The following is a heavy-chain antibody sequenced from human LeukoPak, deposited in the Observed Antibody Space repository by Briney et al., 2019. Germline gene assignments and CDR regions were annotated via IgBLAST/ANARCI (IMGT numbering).Heavy chain of an antibody. CDR1: GGSFSGYY. V-gene: IGHV4-59*01. CDR2: VYYTGST. J-gene: IGHJ3*01. CDR3: ARISSSNWYNERGAFDV. Sequence: SETLSLTCAVYGGSFSGYYWSWIRQPPGKGLEWLGFVYYTGSTNYSPSLKSRVTISVDTSKNQFSLKLRSVTAADTAVYYCARISSSNWYNERGAFDVWGQGTMVTVSS. D-gene: IGHD6-13*01.